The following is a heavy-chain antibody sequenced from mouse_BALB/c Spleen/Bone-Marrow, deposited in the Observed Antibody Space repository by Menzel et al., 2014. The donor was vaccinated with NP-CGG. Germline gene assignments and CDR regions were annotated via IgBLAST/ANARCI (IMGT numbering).Heavy chain of an antibody. CDR2: INPYNDGT. CDR3: ARRWLPYAMDY. V-gene: IGHV1-14*01. CDR1: GYIFTSYI. J-gene: IGHJ4*01. D-gene: IGHD2-3*01. Sequence: EVQLQQSGPELVKPGASVKMSCKASGYIFTSYIMHWVKQKPGQGLEWIGYINPYNDGTKYNEKFKGKATLTSDKSSSTAYMELSSLTSEDSAVYYCARRWLPYAMDYWGQGTSVTVSS.